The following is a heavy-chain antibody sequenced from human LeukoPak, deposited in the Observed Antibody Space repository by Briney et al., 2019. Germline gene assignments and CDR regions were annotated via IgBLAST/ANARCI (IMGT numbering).Heavy chain of an antibody. CDR3: ARDPHYYDSSGYYPYFDY. CDR1: GGSISSGSYY. Sequence: SQTLSLTCTVSGGSISSGSYYWSWIRQPAGKGLEWIGRIYTSGSTNYNPSLKSRVTVSVDTSKNQFSLKLSSVTAADTAVYYCARDPHYYDSSGYYPYFDYWGQGTLVTVSS. J-gene: IGHJ4*02. V-gene: IGHV4-61*02. CDR2: IYTSGST. D-gene: IGHD3-22*01.